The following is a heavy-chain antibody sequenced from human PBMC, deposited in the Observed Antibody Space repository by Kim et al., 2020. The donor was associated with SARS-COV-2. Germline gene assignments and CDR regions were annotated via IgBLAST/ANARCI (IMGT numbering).Heavy chain of an antibody. CDR3: ARDLVGYYYDSSAYDWGNY. Sequence: GGSLRLSCAASGFSFSSYWMRWVRQAPGKGLEWVANIKQDGSEKYYVDSVKGRFTISRDNAKKSLYLQMNSLRAEDTAVYYCARDLVGYYYDSSAYDWGNYWGQGTLVTVSS. CDR1: GFSFSSYW. D-gene: IGHD3-22*01. CDR2: IKQDGSEK. V-gene: IGHV3-7*03. J-gene: IGHJ4*02.